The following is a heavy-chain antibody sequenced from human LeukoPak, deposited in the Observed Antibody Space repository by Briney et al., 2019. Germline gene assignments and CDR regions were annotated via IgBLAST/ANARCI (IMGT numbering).Heavy chain of an antibody. Sequence: GASVKVSFKASGYTFTGYYMHWVRQAPGQGLEWMGWINPNSGGTNYAQKFQGRVTITRDTSISTAYMELSRLRSDDTAVYYCARDPSTTVTRREYWFDPWGQGTLVTVSS. J-gene: IGHJ5*02. D-gene: IGHD4-17*01. CDR1: GYTFTGYY. V-gene: IGHV1-2*02. CDR2: INPNSGGT. CDR3: ARDPSTTVTRREYWFDP.